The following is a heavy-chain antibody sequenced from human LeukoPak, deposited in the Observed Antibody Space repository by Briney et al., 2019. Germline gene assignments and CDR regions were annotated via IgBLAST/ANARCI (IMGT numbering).Heavy chain of an antibody. CDR1: GYTFTSYD. Sequence: GASVKVSCKASGYTFTSYDINWVRQATGQGLEWMGWMNPNSGNTGYAQKFQGRVTITRNTSISTAYMELSSLRSEDTAVYYCARGWGDFIVGATGAFDIWGQGTMVTVSS. CDR3: ARGWGDFIVGATGAFDI. D-gene: IGHD1-26*01. J-gene: IGHJ3*02. CDR2: MNPNSGNT. V-gene: IGHV1-8*01.